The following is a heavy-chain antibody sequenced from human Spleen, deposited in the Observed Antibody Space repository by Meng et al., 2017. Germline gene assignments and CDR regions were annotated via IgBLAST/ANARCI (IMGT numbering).Heavy chain of an antibody. V-gene: IGHV4-34*01. CDR2: INHSGST. CDR3: ARGDGDDY. CDR1: GGSFRGYY. J-gene: IGHJ4*02. Sequence: QVQLQQWGAGLLKPSETLSPTCAVYGGSFRGYYWSWIRQPPGKGLEWIGEINHSGSTNYNPSLKSRVTISVDTSKNQFSLKLSSVTAADTAVYYCARGDGDDYWGQGTLVTVSS.